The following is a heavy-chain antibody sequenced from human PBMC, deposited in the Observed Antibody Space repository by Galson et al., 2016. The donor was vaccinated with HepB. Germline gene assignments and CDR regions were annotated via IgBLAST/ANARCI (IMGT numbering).Heavy chain of an antibody. V-gene: IGHV5-51*03. CDR1: GYTFTNYW. Sequence: QSGAEVKKPGESLRISCQGSGYTFTNYWIGWVRQMPGKGLEWMGVIYPGDSDTKSSPSFQGPVPIPADKSINTAYLQWSSLKAADTAVYYCARERCKPQSSRYYHYYAMDVWGQGTTVTVYS. J-gene: IGHJ6*02. CDR2: IYPGDSDT. D-gene: IGHD6-13*01. CDR3: ARERCKPQSSRYYHYYAMDV.